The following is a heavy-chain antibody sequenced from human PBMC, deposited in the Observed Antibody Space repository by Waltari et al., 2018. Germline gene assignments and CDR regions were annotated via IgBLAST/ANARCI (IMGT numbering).Heavy chain of an antibody. Sequence: WIGWVRQMPGKGLEWMGIIYPGDSDTRYSPSFQGQVTISADKSISTAYLQWSSLKASDTAMYYCARRGYYGSGSYYIFDYWGQGTLVTVSS. V-gene: IGHV5-51*01. CDR2: IYPGDSDT. CDR1: W. CDR3: ARRGYYGSGSYYIFDY. D-gene: IGHD3-10*01. J-gene: IGHJ4*02.